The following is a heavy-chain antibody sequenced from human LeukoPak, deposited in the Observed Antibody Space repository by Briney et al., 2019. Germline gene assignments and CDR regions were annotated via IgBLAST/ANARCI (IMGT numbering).Heavy chain of an antibody. V-gene: IGHV4-4*07. CDR1: GGSISSYY. J-gene: IGHJ3*02. CDR2: IYTSGST. CDR3: ARPHSSGWYGGGDAFDI. D-gene: IGHD6-19*01. Sequence: SETLSLTCTVSGGSISSYYWSWIRQPAGKGLEWIGRIYTSGSTNYNPSLESRVTMSVDTSKNQFSLKLSSVTAADTAVYYCARPHSSGWYGGGDAFDIWGQGTMVTVSS.